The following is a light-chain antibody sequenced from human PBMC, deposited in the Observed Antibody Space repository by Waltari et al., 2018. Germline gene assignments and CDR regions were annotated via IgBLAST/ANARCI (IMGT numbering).Light chain of an antibody. CDR2: AAS. CDR3: QQSYSTPRT. Sequence: DIQMTQSPSSLSASVGDRVTITCPASQSISSYLNWYQQKPGKPPKLLIYAASSLQSGVPSKFSGSRSGTDFTLTISSLQPEDFATYYCQQSYSTPRTFGQGTKVEIK. J-gene: IGKJ1*01. V-gene: IGKV1-39*01. CDR1: QSISSY.